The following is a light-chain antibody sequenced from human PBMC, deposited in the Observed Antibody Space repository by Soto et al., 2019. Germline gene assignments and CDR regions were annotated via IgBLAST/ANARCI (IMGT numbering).Light chain of an antibody. V-gene: IGLV2-14*01. CDR3: SSYTTSNTLL. J-gene: IGLJ2*01. CDR1: SGDIGGYNY. CDR2: DVS. Sequence: QPASVSGSPGQSITISCTGTSGDIGGYNYVSWYQQHPGKAPKLMIYDVSDRPSGVSNRFSGSKSGNTASLTISGLRAEDEADYYCSSYTTSNTLLFGGGTKVTVL.